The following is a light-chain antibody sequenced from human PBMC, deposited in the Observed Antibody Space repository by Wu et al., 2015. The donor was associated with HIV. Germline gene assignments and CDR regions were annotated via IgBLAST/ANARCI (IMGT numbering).Light chain of an antibody. CDR3: QQSYSLPSLS. V-gene: IGKV3-15*01. Sequence: EIVMTQSPATLSLSPGERATLSCRASQSVSSNLAWYQQKPGQAPRLLIYGASTRATGIPARFSGSGSGTHFTLTITNLQPEDFAVYYCQQSYSLPSLSFGPGTKVDTK. J-gene: IGKJ3*01. CDR1: QSVSSN. CDR2: GAS.